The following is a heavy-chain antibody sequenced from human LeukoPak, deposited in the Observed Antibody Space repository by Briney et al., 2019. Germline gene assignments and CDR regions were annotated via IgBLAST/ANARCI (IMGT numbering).Heavy chain of an antibody. D-gene: IGHD3-22*01. Sequence: GGSLRLSCAASGFTFSSYTMNWVRQTPGKGLEWVSAISGNGGSTFYADSVKGRFTISRDSSKNTLYLQMNSLRAEDAAVYYCAKVTGYDSSGYYHYWGQGTLVTVSS. CDR1: GFTFSSYT. J-gene: IGHJ4*02. V-gene: IGHV3-23*01. CDR2: ISGNGGST. CDR3: AKVTGYDSSGYYHY.